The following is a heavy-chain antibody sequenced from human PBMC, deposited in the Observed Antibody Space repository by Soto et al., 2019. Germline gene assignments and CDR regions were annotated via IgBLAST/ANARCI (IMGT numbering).Heavy chain of an antibody. CDR2: IKSYADSYAT. CDR1: GFTFSDSA. V-gene: IGHV3-73*01. J-gene: IGHJ5*02. CDR3: TKFGDFGGFDP. D-gene: IGHD3-10*01. Sequence: EAQLVESGGGLVQPGRSLKLSCAASGFTFSDSAMHWVRQASGKGLEWVGRIKSYADSYATAYAASVKGRFTISRDDSRSTTYLEMTSLKTEDTAVYYCTKFGDFGGFDPWGQGTLVTVSS.